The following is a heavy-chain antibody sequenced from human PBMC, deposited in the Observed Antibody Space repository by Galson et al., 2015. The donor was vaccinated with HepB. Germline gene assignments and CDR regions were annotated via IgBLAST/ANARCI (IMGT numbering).Heavy chain of an antibody. CDR3: VTGDYPQFDY. Sequence: ETLSLTCTVSGGSISSRNYYWGWIRQPPGKGLEWIGSIYYSGSTYYNPSLKSRVTISVDTSKNQFSLKLSSVTAADTAVYYCVTGDYPQFDYWGQGTLVTVSS. CDR1: GGSISSRNYY. J-gene: IGHJ4*02. CDR2: IYYSGST. V-gene: IGHV4-39*01. D-gene: IGHD4-17*01.